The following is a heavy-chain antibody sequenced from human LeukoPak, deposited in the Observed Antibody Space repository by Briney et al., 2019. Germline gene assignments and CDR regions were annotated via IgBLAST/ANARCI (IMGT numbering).Heavy chain of an antibody. CDR2: IIPIFGTA. J-gene: IGHJ3*02. Sequence: GASVKVSCKASGGTFSSYAISWVRQAPGQGLEWMVGIIPIFGTANYAQKFQGRVTITTDESTSTAYMELSSLRSEDTAVYYCARGYSSSWSETLDAFDIWGQGTMVTVSS. D-gene: IGHD6-13*01. V-gene: IGHV1-69*05. CDR1: GGTFSSYA. CDR3: ARGYSSSWSETLDAFDI.